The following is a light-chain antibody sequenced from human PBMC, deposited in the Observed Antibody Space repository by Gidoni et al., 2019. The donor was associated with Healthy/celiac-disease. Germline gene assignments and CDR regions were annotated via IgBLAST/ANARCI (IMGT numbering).Light chain of an antibody. CDR1: QSVLHSSNNKNY. CDR2: WAS. Sequence: DIVITQSPSSLPASLGERATINCKSSQSVLHSSNNKNYLAWYQQKPGQPPKLLIYWASTRESGVPDRFSGSGSGTDFTLTISSLQAEDVAVYYCQQYYSTPLTFGGGTKVEIK. CDR3: QQYYSTPLT. V-gene: IGKV4-1*01. J-gene: IGKJ4*01.